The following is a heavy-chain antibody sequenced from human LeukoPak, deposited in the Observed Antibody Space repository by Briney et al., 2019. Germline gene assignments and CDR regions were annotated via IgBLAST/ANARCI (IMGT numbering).Heavy chain of an antibody. D-gene: IGHD4-23*01. Sequence: GGSLRLSCAASGFTFSSYAMSWVHQAPGKGLEWVSSASGSGGSTYYADSVKGRFTISRDNSKNTLYLQMNSLRAEDTAVYYCAKDLGSVVTPPSLDYWGQGTLVTVSS. CDR1: GFTFSSYA. CDR2: ASGSGGST. CDR3: AKDLGSVVTPPSLDY. V-gene: IGHV3-23*01. J-gene: IGHJ4*02.